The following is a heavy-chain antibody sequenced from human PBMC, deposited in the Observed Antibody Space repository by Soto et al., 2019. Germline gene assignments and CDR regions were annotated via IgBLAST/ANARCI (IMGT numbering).Heavy chain of an antibody. Sequence: GGSLGLSCASFEFTFRTYALAWVRHFPGRRLEWVAVMSNSGDETYYADFVKRRFTMSRDTFQSTLYVQLSSRKADDTAVYYWSKDGGRTSAWY. CDR3: SKDGGRTSAWY. CDR2: MSNSGDET. D-gene: IGHD1-26*01. V-gene: IGHV3-23*01. J-gene: IGHJ2*01. CDR1: EFTFRTYA.